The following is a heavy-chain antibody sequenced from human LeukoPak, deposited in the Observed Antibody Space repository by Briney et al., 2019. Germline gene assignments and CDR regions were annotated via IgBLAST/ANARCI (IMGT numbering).Heavy chain of an antibody. Sequence: GGSLRLSCAASGFTFSTYEMNWVRQAPGKGLEWVSAIYSGGFTCYADSVKGRFTISRDNSKNTVYLQMNSLRVEDAALYYCARGLNSGWYDWFDPWGQGTLVTVSS. D-gene: IGHD6-19*01. J-gene: IGHJ5*02. CDR3: ARGLNSGWYDWFDP. V-gene: IGHV3-66*01. CDR1: GFTFSTYE. CDR2: IYSGGFT.